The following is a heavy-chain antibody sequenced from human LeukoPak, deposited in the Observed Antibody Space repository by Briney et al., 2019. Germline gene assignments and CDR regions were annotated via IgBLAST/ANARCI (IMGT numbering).Heavy chain of an antibody. CDR1: GFAVGNYW. CDR3: TRENCGALA. Sequence: AGGSLRLSCVASGFAVGNYWMNWVRQAPGKGLEWVANIKIDESDTEYLGSVSGRFTISRDNAKNSLYLEMHSLRAEDTAVYFCTRENCGALAWGQGTLVTVSS. J-gene: IGHJ5*02. D-gene: IGHD7-27*01. V-gene: IGHV3-7*01. CDR2: IKIDESDT.